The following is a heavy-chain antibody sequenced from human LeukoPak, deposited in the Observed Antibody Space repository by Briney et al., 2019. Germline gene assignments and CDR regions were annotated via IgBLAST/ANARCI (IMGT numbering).Heavy chain of an antibody. CDR3: ARHFAYSSSSYFGY. Sequence: SETLSLTCSVSGGSVSNYYWSWIRQPPGKGLKWIGYVYYTGSTNYNPSLKSRVTMFEDKSKNQFSLRLYSVTVADTAVYYCARHFAYSSSSYFGYWGQGSLVTVSS. J-gene: IGHJ4*02. D-gene: IGHD6-6*01. CDR2: VYYTGST. V-gene: IGHV4-59*08. CDR1: GGSVSNYY.